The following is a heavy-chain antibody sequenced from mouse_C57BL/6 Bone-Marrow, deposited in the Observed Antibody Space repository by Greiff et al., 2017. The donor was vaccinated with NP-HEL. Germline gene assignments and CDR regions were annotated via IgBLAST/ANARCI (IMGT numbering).Heavy chain of an antibody. Sequence: EVKLQESGPGLVKPSQSLSLTCSVTGYSITSGYYWNWIRQFPGNKLEWMGYISYDGSNNYNPSLKNRISITRDTSKNQFFLKLNSVTTEDTATYYCARDRNLYGSIAYWGQGTLVTVSA. D-gene: IGHD1-1*01. CDR2: ISYDGSN. J-gene: IGHJ3*01. CDR3: ARDRNLYGSIAY. CDR1: GYSITSGYY. V-gene: IGHV3-6*01.